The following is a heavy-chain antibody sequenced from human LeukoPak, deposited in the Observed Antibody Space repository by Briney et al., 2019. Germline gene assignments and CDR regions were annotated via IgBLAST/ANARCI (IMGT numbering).Heavy chain of an antibody. D-gene: IGHD3-3*02. CDR3: ARLRRSRLAEFDY. CDR2: ISHSGST. V-gene: IGHV4-38-2*02. J-gene: IGHJ4*02. CDR1: GYSISSGYY. Sequence: SETLSLTCTVSGYSISSGYYWGWIRQPPGKGLKWIGSISHSGSTYYNPSLKSRVTISVDTSKNQFSLKLSSPTAADTAVYYCARLRRSRLAEFDYWGQGTLVTVSS.